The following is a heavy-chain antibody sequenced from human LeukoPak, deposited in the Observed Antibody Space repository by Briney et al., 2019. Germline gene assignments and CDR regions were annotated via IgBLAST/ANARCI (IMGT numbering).Heavy chain of an antibody. J-gene: IGHJ4*02. Sequence: ASVKVSCKASGYTFTSYDINWVRQATGQGLEWIGWMNPNSGNTGYAQKFQGRVTMTRNTSISTAYMELSSLRSEDTAVYYCARVPPSYDFWSGYPSEVVFDYWGQGTLVTVSS. CDR2: MNPNSGNT. CDR3: ARVPPSYDFWSGYPSEVVFDY. CDR1: GYTFTSYD. V-gene: IGHV1-8*01. D-gene: IGHD3-3*01.